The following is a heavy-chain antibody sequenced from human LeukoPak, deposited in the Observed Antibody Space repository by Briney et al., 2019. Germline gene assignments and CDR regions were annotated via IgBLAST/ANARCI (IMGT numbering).Heavy chain of an antibody. D-gene: IGHD6-13*01. CDR2: ISGSGGST. V-gene: IGHV3-23*01. CDR3: AKDPQAAAAPGSFDY. J-gene: IGHJ4*02. CDR1: GFTFSSYA. Sequence: PGGSLRLSCAASGFTFSSYAMSWVRQAPGKGLEWVSVISGSGGSTYYADSVKGRFTISRDNSENTLYLQMNSLRADDTAVYYCAKDPQAAAAPGSFDYWGQGTLVTVSS.